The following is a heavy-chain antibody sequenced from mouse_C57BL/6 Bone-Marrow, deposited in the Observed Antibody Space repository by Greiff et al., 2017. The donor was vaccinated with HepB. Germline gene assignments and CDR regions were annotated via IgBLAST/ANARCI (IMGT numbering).Heavy chain of an antibody. CDR2: IRSKSNNYAT. Sequence: EVQRVESGGGLVQPKGSLKLSCAASGFSFNTYAMNWVRQAPGKGLEWVARIRSKSNNYATYYADSVKDRFTISRDDSESMLYLQMNNLKTEDTAMYYCVRIYYGNLMDYWGQGTSVTVSS. CDR3: VRIYYGNLMDY. J-gene: IGHJ4*01. CDR1: GFSFNTYA. D-gene: IGHD2-1*01. V-gene: IGHV10-1*01.